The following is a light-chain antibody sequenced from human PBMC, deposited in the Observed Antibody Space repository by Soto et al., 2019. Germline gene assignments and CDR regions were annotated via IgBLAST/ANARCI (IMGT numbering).Light chain of an antibody. CDR1: QSVLYSSNKQNY. V-gene: IGKV4-1*01. Sequence: DIVMTQSPDSLAVSLGERAAINCKSSQSVLYSSNKQNYLAWYQQKPGQPPKLLIYWASTRESGVPDRFSGSGSGTDFTLTISSLQAEDVAVYFCQQYYSTPLALGGGTKVDSK. CDR2: WAS. CDR3: QQYYSTPLA. J-gene: IGKJ4*01.